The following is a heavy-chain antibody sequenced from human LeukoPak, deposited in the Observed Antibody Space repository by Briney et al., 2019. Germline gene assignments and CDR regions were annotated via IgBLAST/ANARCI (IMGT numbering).Heavy chain of an antibody. Sequence: PGGSLRLFCAASGFTFSVYAISWVRQAPGKGLEWVSAISGSGGNTYYADSVKGRFTISRDNSKNTLSLQMDSLRAEDTAVYYCARDGGNSWDYWGQGTLVTVSS. V-gene: IGHV3-23*01. D-gene: IGHD6-13*01. CDR2: ISGSGGNT. CDR1: GFTFSVYA. CDR3: ARDGGNSWDY. J-gene: IGHJ4*02.